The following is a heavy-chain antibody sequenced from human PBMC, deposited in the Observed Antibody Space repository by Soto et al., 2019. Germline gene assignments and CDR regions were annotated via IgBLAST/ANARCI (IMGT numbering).Heavy chain of an antibody. D-gene: IGHD3-10*01. J-gene: IGHJ6*02. CDR3: ARDRTFFGSGSIGMDV. CDR1: GFRFSNYV. V-gene: IGHV3-30*02. CDR2: IRYDGSNE. Sequence: GGSLRLSCAASGFRFSNYVMYWVRQAPGKGLEWLAFIRYDGSNENYVDSVKGRFTISRDNSNNTLYLQMNSLRVEDTAVYYCARDRTFFGSGSIGMDVWGQGTTVTVSS.